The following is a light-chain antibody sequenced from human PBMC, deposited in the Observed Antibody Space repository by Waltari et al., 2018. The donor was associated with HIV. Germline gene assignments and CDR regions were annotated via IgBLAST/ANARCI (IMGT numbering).Light chain of an antibody. J-gene: IGLJ2*01. CDR1: TTGSNS. CDR3: QVWDSSSDHVV. Sequence: SYALTQPPSVSVAPGQPARITCRGNTTGSNSVHRYQQKPGQAPELVVYDDSDRPSGIPERFSGSNSGNTATLTISRVEAGDEADYYCQVWDSSSDHVVFGGGTRLTVL. CDR2: DDS. V-gene: IGLV3-21*02.